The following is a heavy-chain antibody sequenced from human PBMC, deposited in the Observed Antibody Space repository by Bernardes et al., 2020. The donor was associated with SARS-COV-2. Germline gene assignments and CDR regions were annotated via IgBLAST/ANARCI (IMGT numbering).Heavy chain of an antibody. V-gene: IGHV3-7*03. Sequence: GSLRLSCAASGFTFSSYWMSWVRQAPGKGLEWVANIKQDGSEKYYVDSVKGRFTISRDNAKNSLYLQMNSLRAEDTAVYYCARDSFTIFGVDTYYYYYGMDVWGQGTTVTVSS. CDR3: ARDSFTIFGVDTYYYYYGMDV. CDR1: GFTFSSYW. CDR2: IKQDGSEK. D-gene: IGHD3-3*01. J-gene: IGHJ6*02.